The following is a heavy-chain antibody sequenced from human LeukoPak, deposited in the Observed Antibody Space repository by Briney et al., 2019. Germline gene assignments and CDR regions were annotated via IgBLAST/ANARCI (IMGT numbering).Heavy chain of an antibody. CDR2: ISWNSGSA. D-gene: IGHD5-12*01. CDR1: GFTFDDYS. Sequence: PGGSLRLSCAASGFTFDDYSMHWVRQAPGRGLEWVAGISWNSGSASYADSVKGRFTISRDNAKKSLFLQMSSLRTEDTALYYCAKDRTYSGYDALDHWGQGTLVTVSS. CDR3: AKDRTYSGYDALDH. V-gene: IGHV3-9*01. J-gene: IGHJ4*02.